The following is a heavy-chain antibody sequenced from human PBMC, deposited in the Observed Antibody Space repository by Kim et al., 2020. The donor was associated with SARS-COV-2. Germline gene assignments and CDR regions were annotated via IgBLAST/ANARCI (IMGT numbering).Heavy chain of an antibody. J-gene: IGHJ3*02. V-gene: IGHV4-38-2*02. CDR2: IYHSGST. Sequence: SETLSLTCTVSGYSISSGYYWGWIRQPPGKGLEWIGSIYHSGSTYYNPSLKSRVTISVDTSKNQFSLKLSSVTAADTAVYYCARDTSDGAFDIWGQGTMV. CDR3: ARDTSDGAFDI. CDR1: GYSISSGYY.